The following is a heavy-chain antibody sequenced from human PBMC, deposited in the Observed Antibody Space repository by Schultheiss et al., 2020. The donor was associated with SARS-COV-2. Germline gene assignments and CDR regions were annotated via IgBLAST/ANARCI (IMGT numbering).Heavy chain of an antibody. CDR1: GFTFSSYA. Sequence: GGSLRLSCAASGFTFSSYAMSWVRQAPGKGLEWVANIKQDGSEKYYVDSVKGRFTISRDNAKNSLYLQMNSLRAEDTAVYYCAKVGSILWWCSYDYWGQGTLVTVSS. J-gene: IGHJ4*02. CDR3: AKVGSILWWCSYDY. V-gene: IGHV3-7*03. D-gene: IGHD2-21*01. CDR2: IKQDGSEK.